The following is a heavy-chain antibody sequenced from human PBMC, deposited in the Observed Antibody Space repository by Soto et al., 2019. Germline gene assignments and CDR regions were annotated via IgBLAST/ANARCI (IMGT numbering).Heavy chain of an antibody. J-gene: IGHJ5*02. CDR3: ARPTRYYYDSSGQSAWFDP. CDR1: GGTFSSYA. Sequence: SVKVSWKASGGTFSSYAISWVRQAPGQGLEWMGGIIPIFGTANYAQKFQGRVTITADESTSTAYMELSSLRSEDTAVYYCARPTRYYYDSSGQSAWFDPWGQGTLVTVS. V-gene: IGHV1-69*13. D-gene: IGHD3-22*01. CDR2: IIPIFGTA.